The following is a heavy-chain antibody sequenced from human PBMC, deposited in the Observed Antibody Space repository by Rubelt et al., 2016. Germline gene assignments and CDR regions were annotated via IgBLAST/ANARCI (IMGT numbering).Heavy chain of an antibody. Sequence: QVQLQESGPGLVKPSETLSLTCTVSGGSISSYYWSWIRQSPGKGLEWIGYIYYSGSTNYNPSLKGRVTISVDTSKNQFSLKLSSVTAADTAVYYCARTPDSTLGFDYFDYWGQGTLVTVSS. J-gene: IGHJ4*02. V-gene: IGHV4-59*08. CDR1: GGSISSYY. D-gene: IGHD2-15*01. CDR3: ARTPDSTLGFDYFDY. CDR2: IYYSGST.